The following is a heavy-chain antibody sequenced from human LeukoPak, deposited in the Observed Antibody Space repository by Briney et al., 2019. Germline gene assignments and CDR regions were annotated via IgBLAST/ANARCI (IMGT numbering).Heavy chain of an antibody. CDR3: ARDASFKPDY. J-gene: IGHJ4*02. CDR2: INSDGSST. Sequence: PGGSLRLSCAVSGFTFSIYWMRWVRQAPGKGLVWVSRINSDGSSTSYADFVKGRFTISRDNAKNTLYLQMNSLRAEDTAAYYCARDASFKPDYWGQGTLVTVSS. CDR1: GFTFSIYW. V-gene: IGHV3-74*01.